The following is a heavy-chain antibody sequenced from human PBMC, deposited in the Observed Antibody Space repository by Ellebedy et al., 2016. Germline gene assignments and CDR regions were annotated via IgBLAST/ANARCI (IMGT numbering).Heavy chain of an antibody. V-gene: IGHV3-21*01. D-gene: IGHD2-21*02. CDR2: IVFSGTAA. Sequence: GESLKISCAASGFTFNVAGMTWVRQAPGKGLEWVATIVFSGTAAYYSDSVKGRFIISRDNVKNLLFLQMNSLRVEDTAVYYCASEFRVTAYNLFDYWGQGILVTVSS. CDR1: GFTFNVAG. J-gene: IGHJ4*02. CDR3: ASEFRVTAYNLFDY.